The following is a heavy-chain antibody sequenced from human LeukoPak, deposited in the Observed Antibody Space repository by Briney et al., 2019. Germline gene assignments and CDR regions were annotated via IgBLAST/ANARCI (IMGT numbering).Heavy chain of an antibody. D-gene: IGHD4/OR15-4a*01. CDR2: ISGSGGST. V-gene: IGHV3-23*01. J-gene: IGHJ6*02. CDR1: GFTFSSYA. Sequence: GRSLRLSCAASGFTFSSYAVSWVRQAAGKGLEWVSAISGSGGSTYYADSVKGRFTISRDNSKNTLYLQMKSLRADDTAVYYCAANHGMDVWGQGTTVTVSS. CDR3: AANHGMDV.